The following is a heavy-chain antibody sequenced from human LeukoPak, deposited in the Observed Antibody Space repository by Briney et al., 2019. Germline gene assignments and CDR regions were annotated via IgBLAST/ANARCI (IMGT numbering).Heavy chain of an antibody. Sequence: PGGSLRLSCAASGFTVSSNYMSWVRQAPGKGLEWVSVIYSGGSTYYADSVKGRFTISRDNSKNTLYLQMNSLRAEDTAVYYCARDHLGVAFHYGMDVWGQGTTVTVSS. CDR1: GFTVSSNY. CDR3: ARDHLGVAFHYGMDV. V-gene: IGHV3-66*01. D-gene: IGHD3-10*01. CDR2: IYSGGST. J-gene: IGHJ6*02.